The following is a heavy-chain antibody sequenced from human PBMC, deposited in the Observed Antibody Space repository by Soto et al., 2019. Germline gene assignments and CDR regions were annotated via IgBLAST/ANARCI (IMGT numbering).Heavy chain of an antibody. V-gene: IGHV1-8*01. CDR3: AKDFTPDGYWDFDY. CDR2: MNPNSGNT. D-gene: IGHD4-17*01. Sequence: ASVKVSCKASGYTFTSYDINWVRQATGQGLEWMGWMNPNSGNTGYAQKFQGRVTMTRNTSISTAYMELSSLRAEDTAVYYCAKDFTPDGYWDFDYWGQGTLVTVSS. J-gene: IGHJ4*02. CDR1: GYTFTSYD.